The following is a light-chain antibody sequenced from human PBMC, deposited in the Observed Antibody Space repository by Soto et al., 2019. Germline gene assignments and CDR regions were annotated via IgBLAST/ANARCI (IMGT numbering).Light chain of an antibody. J-gene: IGLJ1*01. CDR2: EGS. Sequence: QSALTQPASVSGSPGQSITISCTGTSSDVGYYNLVSWYQQHPGKAPKLMIYEGSERPSGVSYRFSASKSGDTASLTISGLQAEDEADYYCCSYAGSGTYVFGTGTKLTVL. CDR1: SSDVGYYNL. CDR3: CSYAGSGTYV. V-gene: IGLV2-23*01.